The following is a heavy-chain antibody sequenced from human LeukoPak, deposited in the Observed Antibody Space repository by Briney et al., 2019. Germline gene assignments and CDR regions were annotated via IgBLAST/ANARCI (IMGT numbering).Heavy chain of an antibody. CDR1: GFSFGDFS. V-gene: IGHV3-11*06. CDR3: ARGNYDMGV. J-gene: IGHJ6*02. CDR2: ISPSSTYT. Sequence: GGSLRLSCAASGFSFGDFSKTWIRQAPGKGLEWLSHISPSSTYTNFDDSVKGRFTISRDDANNSLYLQMNSLSAEDTAVYYCARGNYDMGVWGQGTTVTVSS.